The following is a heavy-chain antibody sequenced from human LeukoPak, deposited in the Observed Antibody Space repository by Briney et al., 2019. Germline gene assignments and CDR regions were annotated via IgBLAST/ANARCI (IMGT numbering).Heavy chain of an antibody. CDR1: GFTFSSYA. Sequence: GGYLRLSCAASGFTFSSYAMHWVRQAPGKGLEWVAVISYDGSNKYYADSVKGRFTISRDNSKNTLYLQMNSLRAEDTAVYYCARASFFDYWGQGTLVTVSS. J-gene: IGHJ4*02. CDR2: ISYDGSNK. D-gene: IGHD6-6*01. V-gene: IGHV3-30*04. CDR3: ARASFFDY.